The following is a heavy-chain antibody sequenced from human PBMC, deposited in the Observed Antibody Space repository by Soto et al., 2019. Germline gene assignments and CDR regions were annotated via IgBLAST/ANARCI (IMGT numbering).Heavy chain of an antibody. J-gene: IGHJ1*01. CDR1: GFTFSSYA. CDR3: AKGLRFMEH. Sequence: GGSLRLSCVASGFTFSSYALHWVRQAPGKGPEWVALISNDGMNTFYADSVKGRMTVSRDKAEKTMYLQMNSLTAEDTAVYYCAKGLRFMEHWGQGTVVTVSS. CDR2: ISNDGMNT. V-gene: IGHV3-30-3*02. D-gene: IGHD1-1*01.